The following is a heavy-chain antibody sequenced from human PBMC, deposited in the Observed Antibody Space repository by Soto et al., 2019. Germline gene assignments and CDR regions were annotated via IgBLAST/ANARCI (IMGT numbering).Heavy chain of an antibody. J-gene: IGHJ4*02. D-gene: IGHD3-16*01. CDR3: ARISLDPRYDYIWGSYN. Sequence: QVQLVQSGAEVKKPGASVKVSCKASGYTFTSYGISWVRQAPGQGLEWMGWISAYNGNTNHAQKLQGRVTMTTDTSTSTAYMELRSLRSDDTAVYYCARISLDPRYDYIWGSYNWGQGTLVTVSS. CDR1: GYTFTSYG. V-gene: IGHV1-18*01. CDR2: ISAYNGNT.